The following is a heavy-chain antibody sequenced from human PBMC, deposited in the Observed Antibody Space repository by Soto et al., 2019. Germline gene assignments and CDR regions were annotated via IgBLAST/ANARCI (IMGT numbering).Heavy chain of an antibody. Sequence: SVKVSCKASGGTFSSYAISWVRQAPGQGLEWMGGNIPIFGTANYAQKFQGRVTIIADESTSTAYMELTSLRSEDTAVYYCARAPILVGVTPYENYFDSWGQGTLVTVSS. CDR3: ARAPILVGVTPYENYFDS. V-gene: IGHV1-69*13. CDR2: NIPIFGTA. D-gene: IGHD3-3*01. J-gene: IGHJ4*02. CDR1: GGTFSSYA.